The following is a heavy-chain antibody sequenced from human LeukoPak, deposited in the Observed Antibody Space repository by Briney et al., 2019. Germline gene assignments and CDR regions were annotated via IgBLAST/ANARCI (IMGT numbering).Heavy chain of an antibody. CDR1: GFTFSSYW. V-gene: IGHV3-7*01. D-gene: IGHD2-2*01. Sequence: GGSLRLSCAASGFTFSSYWMSWVRQARGKGLEWVANIKQDGSEKYYVDSVKGRFTISRDNAKNSLYLQMNSLRAEDTAVYYCASGGDIVVVPAARHYFDYWGQGTLVTVSS. J-gene: IGHJ4*02. CDR2: IKQDGSEK. CDR3: ASGGDIVVVPAARHYFDY.